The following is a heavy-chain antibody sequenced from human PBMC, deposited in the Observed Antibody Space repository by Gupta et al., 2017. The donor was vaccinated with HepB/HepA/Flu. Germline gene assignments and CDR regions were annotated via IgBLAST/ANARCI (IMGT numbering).Heavy chain of an antibody. Sequence: QLQLQESGPGLVRPSETLSLNCTVSGGSIISSYYLAWIRQPPGKGLEWIGSIFYTGTSYYNPSLESRVTFSIDTSENQMSLQLTSVTAADTAVYYCARVMTSVTTYYYYYMDVWGKGTTVTVSS. V-gene: IGHV4-39*01. CDR2: IFYTGTS. J-gene: IGHJ6*03. D-gene: IGHD4-17*01. CDR3: ARVMTSVTTYYYYYMDV. CDR1: GGSIISSYY.